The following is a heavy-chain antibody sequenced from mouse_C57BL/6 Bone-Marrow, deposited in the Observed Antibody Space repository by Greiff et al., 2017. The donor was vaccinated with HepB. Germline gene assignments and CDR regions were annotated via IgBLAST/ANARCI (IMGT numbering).Heavy chain of an antibody. CDR3: ARYYSNCYAMDY. V-gene: IGHV1-50*01. J-gene: IGHJ4*01. CDR2: SDPSDSYT. CDR1: GYTFTSYW. D-gene: IGHD2-5*01. Sequence: VQLQQPGAELVKPGASVKLSCKASGYTFTSYWMQWVKQRPGQGLEWIGESDPSDSYTNYNQKFKGKATLTVDTYSSTAYMQLSSLTSEDSAVYYCARYYSNCYAMDYWGQGTSVTVSS.